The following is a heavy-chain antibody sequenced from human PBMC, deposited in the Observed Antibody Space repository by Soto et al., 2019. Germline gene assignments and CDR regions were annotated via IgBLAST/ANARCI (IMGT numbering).Heavy chain of an antibody. CDR1: GFTFSSYA. Sequence: ESGGGVVQPGRSLRLSCAASGFTFSSYAMHWVRQAPGKGLEWVAVISHDGSNTFYADSVKGRFTISRDNSKNTPYLQMNSLRAEDTAVFFCVVQTAYNSGWCGVFDFWGQGTLVTVSS. J-gene: IGHJ5*01. CDR3: VVQTAYNSGWCGVFDF. CDR2: ISHDGSNT. V-gene: IGHV3-30*03. D-gene: IGHD6-19*01.